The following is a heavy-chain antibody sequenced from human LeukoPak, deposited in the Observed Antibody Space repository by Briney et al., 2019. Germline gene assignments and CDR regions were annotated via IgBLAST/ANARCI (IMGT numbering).Heavy chain of an antibody. J-gene: IGHJ4*02. Sequence: SETLSLTCAVYGGSFSGYYWSWIRQPPGKGLEWIGEINHGGSTNYNPSLKSRVTISVDTSKNQFSLKLSSVTAADTAVYYCARLPGDYWGQGTLVTVSS. CDR1: GGSFSGYY. CDR3: ARLPGDY. CDR2: INHGGST. V-gene: IGHV4-34*01.